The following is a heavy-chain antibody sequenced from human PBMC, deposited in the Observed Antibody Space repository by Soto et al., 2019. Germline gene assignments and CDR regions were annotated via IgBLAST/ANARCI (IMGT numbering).Heavy chain of an antibody. D-gene: IGHD3-22*01. J-gene: IGHJ4*01. CDR2: IYHGDSDT. V-gene: IGHV5-51*01. Sequence: GESLKISCRGSGSAFNTNWFGWVSQFPGRGLEWVGIIYHGDSDTRLHPSLQGHVTLSADVTVSTAFLQWRTLKTSDSGMYFCGRLTRDCNKTSCYGADHWDHGTSLTVSS. CDR1: GSAFNTNW. CDR3: GRLTRDCNKTSCYGADH.